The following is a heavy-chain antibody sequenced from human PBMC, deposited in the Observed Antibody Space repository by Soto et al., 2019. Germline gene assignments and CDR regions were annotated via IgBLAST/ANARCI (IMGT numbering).Heavy chain of an antibody. CDR3: AKMTSGSGWYGAVDY. CDR2: ISGSGGET. Sequence: EMQLSESGGNLVQPGGSLRLSCAASGFTFFNYAMSWVRQAQGMGLEWVSSISGSGGETHYADSVKGRFTISRDNSKNTLYLQMNSLRVEDTAVYYCAKMTSGSGWYGAVDYWGQGTLVTVSS. J-gene: IGHJ4*02. D-gene: IGHD6-19*01. CDR1: GFTFFNYA. V-gene: IGHV3-23*01.